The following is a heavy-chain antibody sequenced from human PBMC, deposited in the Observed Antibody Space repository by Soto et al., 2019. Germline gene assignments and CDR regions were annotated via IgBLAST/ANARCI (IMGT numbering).Heavy chain of an antibody. CDR2: IYPGDSDT. V-gene: IGHV5-51*01. CDR3: ARGVKRGSHFYGMDV. D-gene: IGHD1-26*01. J-gene: IGHJ6*02. Sequence: ESLTISCKGSGYSFTIYWIGWVRQIPGKGLEWMGIIYPGDSDTRYIASFQGQVTISADKSTSTAYLQWSSLKASDTAFYYCARGVKRGSHFYGMDVWGQGTTVTVSS. CDR1: GYSFTIYW.